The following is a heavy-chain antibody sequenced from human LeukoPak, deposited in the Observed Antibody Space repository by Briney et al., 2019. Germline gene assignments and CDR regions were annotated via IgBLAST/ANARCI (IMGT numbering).Heavy chain of an antibody. V-gene: IGHV1-8*01. CDR1: GYTFTSYD. Sequence: ASVKVSCKASGYTFTSYDINWVRQATGQGLEWMGWMNPDSGNTGYAQKFQGRVTMTRNTSISTAYMELSSLRSEDTAVYYCARTQKHAATLFYWGQGTLVTVSP. J-gene: IGHJ4*02. CDR2: MNPDSGNT. CDR3: ARTQKHAATLFY.